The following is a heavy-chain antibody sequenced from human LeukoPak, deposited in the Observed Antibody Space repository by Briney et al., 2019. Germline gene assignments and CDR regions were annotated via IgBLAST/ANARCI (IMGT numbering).Heavy chain of an antibody. J-gene: IGHJ4*02. CDR1: GFTFSSYA. CDR2: ISGSGGST. V-gene: IGHV3-23*01. D-gene: IGHD5-18*01. Sequence: PGGSLRLSCAASGFTFSSYAMSWVRQAPGKGLEWVSAISGSGGSTYYADSVKGRFTIYRDNSKNTLYLQMNSLRAEDTAVYYCAKAPKYSYASDYWGQGTLVTVSS. CDR3: AKAPKYSYASDY.